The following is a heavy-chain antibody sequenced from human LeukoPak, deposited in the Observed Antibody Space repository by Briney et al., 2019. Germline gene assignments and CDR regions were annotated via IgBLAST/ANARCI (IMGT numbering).Heavy chain of an antibody. CDR3: ASGGLGIAAAFV. CDR2: MNPKSGNT. D-gene: IGHD6-13*01. V-gene: IGHV1-8*03. CDR1: GYTFASYD. Sequence: GASVKVSCKASGYTFASYDINWVRQATGQGLEWMGWMNPKSGNTGYAQKFQGRVTITRDTSISTAYMELSSLRSEDTAVYYCASGGLGIAAAFVWGQGTLVTVSS. J-gene: IGHJ4*02.